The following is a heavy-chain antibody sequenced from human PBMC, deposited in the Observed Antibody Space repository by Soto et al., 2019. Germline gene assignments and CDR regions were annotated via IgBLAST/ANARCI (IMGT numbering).Heavy chain of an antibody. V-gene: IGHV4-4*02. D-gene: IGHD6-13*01. CDR3: ARYRREAVAGYTLDN. Sequence: SETLSLTCAVSGGSISSSDWWSWVRQPPEKGLEWIGEIYHSGSTNYNPSLKSRVTISEDTSKSQFSLKVNSMTAADTAVYYCARYRREAVAGYTLDNWGQGILVTVSS. CDR1: GGSISSSDW. J-gene: IGHJ4*02. CDR2: IYHSGST.